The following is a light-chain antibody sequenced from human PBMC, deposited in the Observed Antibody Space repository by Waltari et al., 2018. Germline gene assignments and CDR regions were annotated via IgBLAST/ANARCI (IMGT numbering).Light chain of an antibody. Sequence: AIQLTPSPSSLSASVGDRVTITCRASQGISSALAWYQQKPGKAPKLLIYDASSLESGVPSRFSGSGSGTDFTLTISSLQPEDFATYYCQQFGALTFGGGTKVEIK. CDR2: DAS. CDR1: QGISSA. CDR3: QQFGALT. J-gene: IGKJ4*01. V-gene: IGKV1-13*02.